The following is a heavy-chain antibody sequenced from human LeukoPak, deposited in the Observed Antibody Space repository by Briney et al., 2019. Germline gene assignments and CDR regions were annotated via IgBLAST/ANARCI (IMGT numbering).Heavy chain of an antibody. CDR2: INPNSGGT. CDR1: GYTFTGYY. D-gene: IGHD1-26*01. V-gene: IGHV1-2*04. J-gene: IGHJ4*02. CDR3: ARGSGSYFVYFDY. Sequence: GASVKVSCKASGYTFTGYYMHWVRRAPGQGLERMGWINPNSGGTNYAQKFQGWVTMTRDTSISTAYMELSRLRSDDTAVYYCARGSGSYFVYFDYWGQGALVTVSS.